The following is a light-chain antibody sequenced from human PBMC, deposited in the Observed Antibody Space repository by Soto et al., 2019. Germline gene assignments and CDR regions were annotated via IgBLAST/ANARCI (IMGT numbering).Light chain of an antibody. CDR3: QVWDSSSDRDVV. Sequence: SYELTQPPSVSVAPGKTARITCGGNNIGSKSVHWYQQKPGQAPVLVIYYDSDRPSGIPERFSGSNSGNTATLTISRVEAGDEVDYYCQVWDSSSDRDVVFGGGTQLTVL. J-gene: IGLJ2*01. V-gene: IGLV3-21*04. CDR1: NIGSKS. CDR2: YDS.